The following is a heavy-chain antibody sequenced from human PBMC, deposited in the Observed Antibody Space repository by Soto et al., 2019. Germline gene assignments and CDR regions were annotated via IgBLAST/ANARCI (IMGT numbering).Heavy chain of an antibody. CDR2: ISGSGGST. J-gene: IGHJ2*01. V-gene: IGHV3-23*01. Sequence: PGKGLEWVSAISGSGGSTYYADSVKGRFTISRDNSKNTLYLQMNSLRAEDTAVYDCFFFQAEDGIRDVRSVSAFLLNRSSDL. D-gene: IGHD3-10*02. CDR3: FFFQAEDGIRDVRSVSAFLLNRSSDL.